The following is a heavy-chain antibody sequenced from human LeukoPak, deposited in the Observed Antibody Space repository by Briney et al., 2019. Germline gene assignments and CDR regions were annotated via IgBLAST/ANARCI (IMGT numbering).Heavy chain of an antibody. V-gene: IGHV1-46*01. J-gene: IGHJ4*02. Sequence: ASVKVSCKASGYTFTSYYMHWVRQAPGQGLEWMGIINPSGGSTSYAQKFQGRVTMTRDTSTSTVYVELSSLRSEDTAVYYCARDPGTYYDFWSGYMDYWGQGTLVTVSS. D-gene: IGHD3-3*01. CDR1: GYTFTSYY. CDR3: ARDPGTYYDFWSGYMDY. CDR2: INPSGGST.